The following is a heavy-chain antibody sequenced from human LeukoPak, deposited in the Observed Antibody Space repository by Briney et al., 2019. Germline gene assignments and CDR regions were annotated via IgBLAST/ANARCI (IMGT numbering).Heavy chain of an antibody. Sequence: PSETLSLTCTVSGGSISSGGYYWSWIRQHPGKGLEWIGYIYYSGSTYYNPSLKSRVTISVDTSKNQFSLKLSSVTAADTAVYYCARDFTFSSPTGYFDYWGQGTLVTVSP. V-gene: IGHV4-31*03. CDR3: ARDFTFSSPTGYFDY. CDR2: IYYSGST. J-gene: IGHJ4*02. D-gene: IGHD6-13*01. CDR1: GGSISSGGYY.